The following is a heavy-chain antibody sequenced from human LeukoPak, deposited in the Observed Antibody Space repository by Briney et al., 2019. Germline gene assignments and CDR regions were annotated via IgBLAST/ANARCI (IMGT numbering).Heavy chain of an antibody. CDR2: ISSSSSYI. J-gene: IGHJ6*03. CDR1: GFTFSSYS. Sequence: GGSLRLSCAASGFTFSSYSMNWVRQAPGKGLEWVSSISSSSSYIYYADSVKGRFTISRDNAKNSLYLQMNSLRAEDTAVYYCAREEWELLRYYYYYMDVWGKGTTVTVSS. D-gene: IGHD1-26*01. CDR3: AREEWELLRYYYYYMDV. V-gene: IGHV3-21*01.